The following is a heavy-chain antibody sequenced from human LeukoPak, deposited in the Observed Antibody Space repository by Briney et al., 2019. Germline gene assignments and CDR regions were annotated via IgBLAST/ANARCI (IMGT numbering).Heavy chain of an antibody. CDR3: TRGQTTYYDY. Sequence: GTSLRLSCAASGFIFTTYGFHWVRQAPDKGLEWVAVIWSDGSHKFYTDSVKGRFTISRDNSENTLYLQMSSLRVEDTAVYYCTRGQTTYYDYWGQGTLVTVSS. CDR2: IWSDGSHK. D-gene: IGHD1-7*01. J-gene: IGHJ4*02. CDR1: GFIFTTYG. V-gene: IGHV3-33*08.